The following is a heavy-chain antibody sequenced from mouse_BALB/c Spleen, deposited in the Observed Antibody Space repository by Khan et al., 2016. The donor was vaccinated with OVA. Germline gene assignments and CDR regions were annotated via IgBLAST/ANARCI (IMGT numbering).Heavy chain of an antibody. V-gene: IGHV3-2*02. CDR1: GYSLTSNYA. Sequence: EVKLQESGPGLVKPSQSLSLTCTVTGYSLTSNYAWNWIRQFPGNKLEWMGYINFSGSTSYTPSLKSRISITRDTSKNQFFLQLNSGTTEDTATYCCARGRAYWGQGTLVTVSA. J-gene: IGHJ3*01. CDR3: ARGRAY. D-gene: IGHD3-3*01. CDR2: INFSGST.